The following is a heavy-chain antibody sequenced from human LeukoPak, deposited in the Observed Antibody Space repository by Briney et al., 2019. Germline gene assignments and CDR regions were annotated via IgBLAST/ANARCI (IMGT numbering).Heavy chain of an antibody. V-gene: IGHV3-48*01. CDR2: IGIDSGNT. Sequence: GGSLRLSCTASGFPFIEYSMNWVRQVPGKGLEWISYIGIDSGNTKYADSVRGRFTISADKAKNSLYLQMNSLRAEDTAIYYCAKGAYDYIEIAYFDYWGQGALVTVSS. CDR1: GFPFIEYS. D-gene: IGHD5-12*01. J-gene: IGHJ4*02. CDR3: AKGAYDYIEIAYFDY.